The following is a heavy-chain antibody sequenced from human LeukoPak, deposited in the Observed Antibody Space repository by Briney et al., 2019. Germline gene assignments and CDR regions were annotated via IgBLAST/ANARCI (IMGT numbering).Heavy chain of an antibody. CDR1: GFTVSSTY. J-gene: IGHJ5*02. Sequence: GGSLRLSCAASGFTVSSTYMSWVRQAPGKRLEWVSVIYSGGSTYYADSVKGRFTISRDNSKNTFYLQMNSLRAEDTAVYYCARGVSYGSGSYIGDPWGQGTLVTVSS. V-gene: IGHV3-53*01. CDR3: ARGVSYGSGSYIGDP. CDR2: IYSGGST. D-gene: IGHD3-10*01.